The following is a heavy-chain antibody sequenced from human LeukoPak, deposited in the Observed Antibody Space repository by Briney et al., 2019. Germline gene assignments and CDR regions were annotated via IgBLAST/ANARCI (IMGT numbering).Heavy chain of an antibody. V-gene: IGHV4-59*08. D-gene: IGHD2-2*01. Sequence: PSAPLSLPCTVSRVSISSYYWSWIRPPPGKGLGGVGYIYYSGSTNYNPSLKSRVTISVDTSKNQFSLKLSSVTAADTAVHYCARLGRTSYWYFDLWGRGTLVTVSS. CDR3: ARLGRTSYWYFDL. CDR1: RVSISSYY. CDR2: IYYSGST. J-gene: IGHJ2*01.